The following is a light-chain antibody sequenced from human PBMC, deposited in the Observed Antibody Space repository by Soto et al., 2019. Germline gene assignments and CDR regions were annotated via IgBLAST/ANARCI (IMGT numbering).Light chain of an antibody. CDR1: QSLLYSSNNKNY. CDR2: WAS. Sequence: DIVMTQSPDSLAVSLGERATINCKSSQSLLYSSNNKNYLSWYQHKPGQPPKLLIYWASTRESGVPDRFSGSGSGTDFTLTISSLQAEDVAVYYCQQYYSTPLTFGQGTKVEIK. J-gene: IGKJ1*01. V-gene: IGKV4-1*01. CDR3: QQYYSTPLT.